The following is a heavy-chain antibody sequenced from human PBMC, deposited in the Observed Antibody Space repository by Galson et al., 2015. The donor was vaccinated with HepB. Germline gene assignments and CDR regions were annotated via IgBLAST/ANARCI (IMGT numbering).Heavy chain of an antibody. CDR3: ARASSNYYGPFDY. Sequence: SLRLSCAASGFTFSNYAMHWVRQAPGKGLEYVSGIDSDGGRAYYADSVKGRFTISRDNSKDTLYLQMGSLRAEDTAVYYCARASSNYYGPFDYWGQGALVTVSS. CDR2: IDSDGGRA. V-gene: IGHV3-64*02. D-gene: IGHD4-11*01. CDR1: GFTFSNYA. J-gene: IGHJ4*02.